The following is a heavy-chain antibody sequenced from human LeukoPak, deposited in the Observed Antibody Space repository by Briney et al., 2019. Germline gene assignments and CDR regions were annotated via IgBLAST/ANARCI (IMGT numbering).Heavy chain of an antibody. CDR1: GFTFDDYA. Sequence: GGSLRLSCAASGFTFDDYAMHWVRQAPGKGLEWASLISGDGGSTYYADSVKDRFTISRDNAKNSLYLQMNSLRAEDTAVYYCAVEMGGYSGYDARFDYWGQGTLVTVSS. V-gene: IGHV3-43*02. D-gene: IGHD5-12*01. CDR3: AVEMGGYSGYDARFDY. J-gene: IGHJ4*02. CDR2: ISGDGGST.